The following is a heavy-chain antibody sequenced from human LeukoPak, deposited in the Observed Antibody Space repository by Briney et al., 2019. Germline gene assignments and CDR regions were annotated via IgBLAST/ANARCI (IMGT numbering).Heavy chain of an antibody. CDR2: IYTSGST. Sequence: SETLSLTCTVSIASISSGSYYWSWIRQPAGKGLEWIGRIYTSGSTTYNPSLKSRVSISVDTSKNQFSLKLSSVTAADTAVYYCAGALFDLWFGESRYYFDYWGQGTLVTVSS. J-gene: IGHJ4*02. CDR3: AGALFDLWFGESRYYFDY. D-gene: IGHD3-10*01. CDR1: IASISSGSYY. V-gene: IGHV4-61*02.